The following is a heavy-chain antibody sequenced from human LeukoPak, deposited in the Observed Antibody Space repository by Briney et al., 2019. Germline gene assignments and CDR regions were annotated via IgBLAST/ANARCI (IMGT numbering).Heavy chain of an antibody. CDR3: ARGRGGYDFDY. J-gene: IGHJ4*02. Sequence: SETLSLTCIVSVGSLSSGSSYWSWIRQPPGKGLGWIGYIYYSGSTNYNPSLKSRVTIAADTSKNQFSLKLRSVIAADTAVYYCARGRGGYDFDYWGQGTLVTVSS. V-gene: IGHV4-61*01. CDR1: VGSLSSGSSY. CDR2: IYYSGST. D-gene: IGHD5-12*01.